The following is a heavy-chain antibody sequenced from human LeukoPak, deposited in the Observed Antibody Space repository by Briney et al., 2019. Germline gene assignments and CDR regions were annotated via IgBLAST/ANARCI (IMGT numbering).Heavy chain of an antibody. V-gene: IGHV4-34*01. J-gene: IGHJ4*02. CDR1: GGSFSGYY. Sequence: SETLSLTCAVYGGSFSGYYWSWIRQPPGKGLEWIGEINHSGSTNYNPSLKSRVTISVDTSKNQFSLKLSSVTAADTAVYYCVRGDCSSTSCFDYWGQGTLVTVSS. CDR3: VRGDCSSTSCFDY. D-gene: IGHD2-2*01. CDR2: INHSGST.